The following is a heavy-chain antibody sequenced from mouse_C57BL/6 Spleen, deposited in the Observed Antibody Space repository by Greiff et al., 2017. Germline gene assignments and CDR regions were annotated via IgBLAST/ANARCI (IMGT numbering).Heavy chain of an antibody. J-gene: IGHJ3*01. Sequence: QVQLQQSGPELVKPGASVKISCKASGYAFSSSWMNWVKQRPGKGLEWIGRIYPGDGDTNYNGKFKGKATLTADKSSSTAYMQLSSLTSEDSAVYFCARSETGTQAYWGQGTLVTVSA. D-gene: IGHD4-1*01. CDR3: ARSETGTQAY. V-gene: IGHV1-82*01. CDR1: GYAFSSSW. CDR2: IYPGDGDT.